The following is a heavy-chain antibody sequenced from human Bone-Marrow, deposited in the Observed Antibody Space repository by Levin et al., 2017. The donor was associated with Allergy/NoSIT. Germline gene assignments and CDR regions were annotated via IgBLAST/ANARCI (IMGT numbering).Heavy chain of an antibody. CDR2: IKSKTDGETR. D-gene: IGHD3-3*01. Sequence: GGSLRLSCAASGFPFTSAWMSWIRQAPGKGLEWVGRIKSKTDGETRDYAAPVKGRFTISRDDSKNTLYLQMNSLKTEDTAVYYCTTVRRIKIFGVVIIPSNYFDYWGQGTLVTVSA. CDR1: GFPFTSAW. V-gene: IGHV3-15*01. J-gene: IGHJ4*02. CDR3: TTVRRIKIFGVVIIPSNYFDY.